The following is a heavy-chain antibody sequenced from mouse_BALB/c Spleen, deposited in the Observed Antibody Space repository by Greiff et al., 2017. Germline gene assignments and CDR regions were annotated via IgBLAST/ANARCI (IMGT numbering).Heavy chain of an antibody. CDR3: ARGDQGGFDV. CDR1: GYTFTDYN. V-gene: IGHV1S29*02. D-gene: IGHD3-3*01. J-gene: IGHJ1*01. CDR2: IYPYNGGT. Sequence: EVKLQESGPELVKPGASVKISCKASGYTFTDYNMHWVKQSHGKSLEWIGYIYPYNGGTGYNQKFKSKATLTVDNSSSTAYMELRSLTSEDSAVYYCARGDQGGFDVWGAGTTVTVSS.